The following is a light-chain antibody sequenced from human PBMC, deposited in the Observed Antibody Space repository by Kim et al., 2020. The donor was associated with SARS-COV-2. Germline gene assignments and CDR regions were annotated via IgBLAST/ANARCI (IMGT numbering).Light chain of an antibody. Sequence: DIVMTQSPDSLAVSLGERATINCKSSQSVSHSPNDQNYLAWYQQKPRQPPKLLIYWASTRESGVPDRFSGSGSGTDFTLTISSLQAEDVALYFCQQYFNAPLTFGGGTKVDIK. CDR2: WAS. J-gene: IGKJ4*01. CDR1: QSVSHSPNDQNY. CDR3: QQYFNAPLT. V-gene: IGKV4-1*01.